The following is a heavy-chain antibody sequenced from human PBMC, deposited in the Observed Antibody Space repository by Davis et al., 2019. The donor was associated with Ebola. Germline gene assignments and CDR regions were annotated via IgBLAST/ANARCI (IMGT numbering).Heavy chain of an antibody. D-gene: IGHD2-2*02. CDR2: ISAYNGNT. Sequence: ASVKVSCKASGYTFTSYGISWVRQAPGQGLEWMGWISAYNGNTNYAQKLQGRVTMTTDTSTSTAYMELRSLISDDTAVYYCARGGGVPSKNIVVVPAAIGSFDYWGQGTLVTVSS. CDR3: ARGGGVPSKNIVVVPAAIGSFDY. J-gene: IGHJ4*02. CDR1: GYTFTSYG. V-gene: IGHV1-18*04.